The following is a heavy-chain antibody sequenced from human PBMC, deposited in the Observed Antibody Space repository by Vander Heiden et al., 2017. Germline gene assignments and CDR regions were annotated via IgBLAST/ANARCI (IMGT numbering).Heavy chain of an antibody. CDR1: GFSFSTHW. V-gene: IGHV3-7*01. Sequence: EVQLVDSGGGLVQPGGSLRLSCGVSGFSFSTHWMTWVRQTPGKGLEWVAKIKEDGSEKYYVDSVKGRFAISRDNAKNSLYLQMNSLRVEDTAVYYGVSGQISFGYWGQGSLVTVS. D-gene: IGHD3-3*01. CDR3: VSGQISFGY. J-gene: IGHJ4*02. CDR2: IKEDGSEK.